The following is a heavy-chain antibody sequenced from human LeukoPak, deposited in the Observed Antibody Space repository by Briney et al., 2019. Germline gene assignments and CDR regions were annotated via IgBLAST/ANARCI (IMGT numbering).Heavy chain of an antibody. CDR1: GFTFSSNG. CDR3: AKDRGSGTYYYYGMDV. Sequence: PGGSLRRSCAASGFTFSSNGMHWVRQAPGKGLEWVAVISYDGSNKYYADSVKGRFTISRDNSKNTLYLQMNSLRAEDTAVYYCAKDRGSGTYYYYGMDVWGQGTTVTVSS. CDR2: ISYDGSNK. V-gene: IGHV3-30*18. J-gene: IGHJ6*02. D-gene: IGHD6-19*01.